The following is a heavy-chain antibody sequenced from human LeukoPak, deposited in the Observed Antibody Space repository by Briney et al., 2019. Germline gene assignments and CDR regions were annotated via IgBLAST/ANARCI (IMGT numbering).Heavy chain of an antibody. J-gene: IGHJ4*01. CDR2: IYNSGTT. Sequence: SETLSLTCTVSGDSISSTSYYWDWIRQPPGKGLEWIRSIYNSGTTYYNPSLKSRVTISVDTSKKQFSLRVSSVTAADTAVYYCASRVYGLGSFNYWGQGTLVTVSS. CDR3: ASRVYGLGSFNY. D-gene: IGHD3-10*01. V-gene: IGHV4-39*01. CDR1: GDSISSTSYY.